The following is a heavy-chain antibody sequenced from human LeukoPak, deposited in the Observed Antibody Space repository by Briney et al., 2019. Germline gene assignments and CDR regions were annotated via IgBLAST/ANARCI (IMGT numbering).Heavy chain of an antibody. Sequence: GGSLRLSCAASGFTFSSYWMSWVRRAPGKGREGVANIKQDGSEKYYVDSVKGRFTISRDNAKNSLYLQMNSLRAEDTAVYYCARESIAVAGNFDYWGQGTLVTVSS. CDR2: IKQDGSEK. CDR3: ARESIAVAGNFDY. V-gene: IGHV3-7*01. CDR1: GFTFSSYW. D-gene: IGHD6-19*01. J-gene: IGHJ4*02.